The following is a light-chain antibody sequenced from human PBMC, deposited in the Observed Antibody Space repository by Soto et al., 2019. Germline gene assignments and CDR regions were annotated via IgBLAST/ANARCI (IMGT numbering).Light chain of an antibody. CDR3: PQYTTRPFS. Sequence: EVVLTKSEDSLCLSPGERATLSCMASQSVSNNYLAWYQQKPGQAPRLLIYGASNRATGIPDRFSGSGSGTDFTLTISILEPEDFALYLSPQYTTRPFSFPQGTRLEIK. CDR2: GAS. J-gene: IGKJ5*01. CDR1: QSVSNNY. V-gene: IGKV3-20*01.